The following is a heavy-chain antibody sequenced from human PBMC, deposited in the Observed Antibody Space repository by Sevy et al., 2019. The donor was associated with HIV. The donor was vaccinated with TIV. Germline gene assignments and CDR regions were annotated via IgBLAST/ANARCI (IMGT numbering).Heavy chain of an antibody. Sequence: SETLSLTCSVSGGSISGYYWSWIRQPPGKGLEWIGYIYHSGSTIYNPSLNSRVTISVDTAKTQFSLKLTSVTVADTAVYYCARRGQLASSYYGMDVWGQGTTVTVSS. CDR3: ARRGQLASSYYGMDV. J-gene: IGHJ6*02. D-gene: IGHD2-2*01. CDR2: IYHSGST. V-gene: IGHV4-59*12. CDR1: GGSISGYY.